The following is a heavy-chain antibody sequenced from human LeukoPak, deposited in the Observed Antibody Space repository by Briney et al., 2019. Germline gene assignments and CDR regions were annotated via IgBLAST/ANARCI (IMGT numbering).Heavy chain of an antibody. V-gene: IGHV3-11*01. CDR3: ARLGETYYYGSGSVGDAFDI. Sequence: PGGSLRLSCAASGFTLSDYYMTWIRQAPGKGLEWVSYITSSGSTIYYADTVKGRFTISRDNAKNTLYLQMNSLRAEDTAVYYCARLGETYYYGSGSVGDAFDIWGLGTMVTVSS. CDR2: ITSSGSTI. CDR1: GFTLSDYY. D-gene: IGHD3-10*01. J-gene: IGHJ3*02.